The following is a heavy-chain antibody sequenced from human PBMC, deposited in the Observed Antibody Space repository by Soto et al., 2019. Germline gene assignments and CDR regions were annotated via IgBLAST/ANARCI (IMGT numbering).Heavy chain of an antibody. CDR3: ARGYCSGGSCYSGYFDY. V-gene: IGHV1-18*01. CDR1: GYTFTSYG. J-gene: IGHJ4*02. D-gene: IGHD2-15*01. CDR2: ISAYNGNT. Sequence: GASVKVSCKASGYTFTSYGISWVRQAPGQGLEWMGWISAYNGNTNYAQKLRGRVTMTTDTSTSTAYMELRSLRSDDTAVYYCARGYCSGGSCYSGYFDYWGQGTLVTVSS.